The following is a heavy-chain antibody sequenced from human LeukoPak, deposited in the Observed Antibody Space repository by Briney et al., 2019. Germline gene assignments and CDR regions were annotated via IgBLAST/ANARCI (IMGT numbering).Heavy chain of an antibody. Sequence: PGGSLRLSCAASGFTLKSYSMNWVHQAPGKGLEWVSYISGDTTTIFYAESLKGRFSISRDNAKNSLYLQMNSLRAEDTAVYYCARGGGYDSSGYYYSRSFDYWGQGTLVTVSS. D-gene: IGHD3-22*01. CDR1: GFTLKSYS. J-gene: IGHJ4*02. CDR3: ARGGGYDSSGYYYSRSFDY. CDR2: ISGDTTTI. V-gene: IGHV3-48*01.